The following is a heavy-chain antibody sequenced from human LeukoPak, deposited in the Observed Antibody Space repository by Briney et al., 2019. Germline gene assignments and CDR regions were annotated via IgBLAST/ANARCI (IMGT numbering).Heavy chain of an antibody. CDR1: GFTFSSYE. CDR3: ARDGSAGSGYFDN. CDR2: IGSSGTTI. J-gene: IGHJ5*02. V-gene: IGHV3-48*03. D-gene: IGHD3-22*01. Sequence: GGSLRLSCAASGFTFSSYEMNWVRQAPGKGLEWVSYIGSSGTTIYYADSVKGRLTISRDNAKNSLYLQMNSLRAEDTAVYYCARDGSAGSGYFDNWGQGTLVTVSS.